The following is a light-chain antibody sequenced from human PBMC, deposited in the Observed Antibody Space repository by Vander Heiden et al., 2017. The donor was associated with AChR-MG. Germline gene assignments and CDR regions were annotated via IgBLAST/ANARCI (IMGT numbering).Light chain of an antibody. Sequence: IALSQSPGTLSSSPGESATLLCRASLSVDSTFLAWYQQKPGQAPRLLIYGASSRATGIPDRCSGSGSGTDVTLTISRLEPEDVAVYYCQQFGSSFPLTFGGGTKVEIK. V-gene: IGKV3-20*01. CDR1: LSVDSTF. CDR3: QQFGSSFPLT. CDR2: GAS. J-gene: IGKJ4*01.